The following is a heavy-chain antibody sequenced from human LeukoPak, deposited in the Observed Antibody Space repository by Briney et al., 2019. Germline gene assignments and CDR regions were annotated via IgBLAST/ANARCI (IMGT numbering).Heavy chain of an antibody. CDR1: GFTFSSYT. CDR2: IGDSGGSS. V-gene: IGHV3-23*01. CDR3: AKDFVRRFDP. J-gene: IGHJ5*02. Sequence: GGSLRLSCAASGFTFSSYTMSWVRQAPGKGLEWVSSIGDSGGSSYYADSVKGRFTISRDNSRNTLYLQMNSLGAEDTAVYYCAKDFVRRFDPWGQGTLVTVSS.